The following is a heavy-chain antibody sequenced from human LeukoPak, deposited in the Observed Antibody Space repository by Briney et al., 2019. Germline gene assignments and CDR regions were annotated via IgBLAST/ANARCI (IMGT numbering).Heavy chain of an antibody. D-gene: IGHD2-2*01. CDR1: GYTFTGYY. CDR3: ARVIVVVPAADPIYGMDV. V-gene: IGHV1-46*01. CDR2: INPSGGST. Sequence: GASVKVSCKASGYTFTGYYTHWVRQAPGQGLEWMGIINPSGGSTSYAQKFQGRVTMTRDTSTSTVYMELSSLRSEDTAVYYCARVIVVVPAADPIYGMDVWGQGTTVTVSS. J-gene: IGHJ6*02.